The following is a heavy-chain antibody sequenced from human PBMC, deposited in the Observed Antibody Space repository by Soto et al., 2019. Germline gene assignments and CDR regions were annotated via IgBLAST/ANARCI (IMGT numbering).Heavy chain of an antibody. Sequence: QVQLQESGPGLVKPSETLSLTCAVSGGSITSSTWWSWVRQPPGKGLQWIGDIYHSGSTNYNPSLRSRVTIAVQKSKNQFSLKLTSVTAADTAIYFCARDRRRSNTGIDPWGQGTLVTVSS. CDR3: ARDRRRSNTGIDP. CDR1: GGSITSSTW. J-gene: IGHJ5*02. CDR2: IYHSGST. D-gene: IGHD2-2*02. V-gene: IGHV4-4*02.